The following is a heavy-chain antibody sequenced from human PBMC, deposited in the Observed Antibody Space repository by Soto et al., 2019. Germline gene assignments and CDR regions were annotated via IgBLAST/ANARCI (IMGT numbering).Heavy chain of an antibody. J-gene: IGHJ4*02. D-gene: IGHD3-16*01. CDR3: ARDVAMPTGFGLGY. V-gene: IGHV3-30*03. Sequence: QVQVVESGGNIVQPGTSLRLSCAASGFAFTNYGIHRVRQAPGKGLEWVAHISNDGSKKFYADSVKGRFTISRDNSENTVYLQMTSLRPDDTAVFYCARDVAMPTGFGLGYWGQGTLVTVSS. CDR1: GFAFTNYG. CDR2: ISNDGSKK.